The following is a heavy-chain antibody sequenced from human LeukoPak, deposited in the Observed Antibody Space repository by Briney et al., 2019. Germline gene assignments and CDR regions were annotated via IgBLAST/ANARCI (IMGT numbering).Heavy chain of an antibody. CDR3: ARRGRDGYYFDY. J-gene: IGHJ4*02. Sequence: PGGSLRLSCAAPGFTFSSYWISWVRQAPGKGLEWVANIKQDGSEKYYVDSVKGRFTISRDNAKNSLYLQMNSLRAEDTAVYYCARRGRDGYYFDYWGQGTLVTVSS. V-gene: IGHV3-7*01. CDR2: IKQDGSEK. CDR1: GFTFSSYW. D-gene: IGHD5-24*01.